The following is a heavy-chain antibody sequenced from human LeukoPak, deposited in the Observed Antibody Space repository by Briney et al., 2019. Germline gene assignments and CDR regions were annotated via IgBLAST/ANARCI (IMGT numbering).Heavy chain of an antibody. CDR2: IKQDGSGK. CDR1: GFTFSSYW. Sequence: GGSLRLSCAASGFTFSSYWMSWVRQAPGKGLEWVANIKQDGSGKYYVDSVKGRFTISRDNAKNSLYLQMNSLRAEDTAVYYCARETVTTVSDYMDVWGKGTTVTTSS. D-gene: IGHD4-17*01. CDR3: ARETVTTVSDYMDV. J-gene: IGHJ6*03. V-gene: IGHV3-7*01.